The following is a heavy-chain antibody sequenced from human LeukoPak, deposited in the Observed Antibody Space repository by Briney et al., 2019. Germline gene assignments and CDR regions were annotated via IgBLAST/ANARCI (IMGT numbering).Heavy chain of an antibody. CDR1: RFTFSNYA. D-gene: IGHD3-10*01. Sequence: GGSLRLSCAASRFTFSNYAMSWVRRAPGKGLEWVSSISGSGGNTYYVDSVKGRFTISRDNSKNTLYLQMNSLRAEDTAVYYCAKSGHPVLLWFGELPHAFDIWGQGTLVTVSS. V-gene: IGHV3-23*01. CDR2: ISGSGGNT. J-gene: IGHJ4*02. CDR3: AKSGHPVLLWFGELPHAFDI.